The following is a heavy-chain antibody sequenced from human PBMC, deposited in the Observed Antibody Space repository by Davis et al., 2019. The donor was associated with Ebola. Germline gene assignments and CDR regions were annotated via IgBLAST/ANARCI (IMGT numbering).Heavy chain of an antibody. V-gene: IGHV2-26*01. J-gene: IGHJ6*02. CDR1: GFSLSNARMG. Sequence: SGPTLVKPTETLTLTCTVSGFSLSNARMGVSWIHQPPGKALEWLAHIFSNDEKSYSTSLKSRLTISKDTSKSQVVLTMTNMDPVDTATYYCARLSRRDWGEYYYYYGMDVWGQGTTVTVSS. CDR2: IFSNDEK. CDR3: ARLSRRDWGEYYYYYGMDV. D-gene: IGHD3-16*01.